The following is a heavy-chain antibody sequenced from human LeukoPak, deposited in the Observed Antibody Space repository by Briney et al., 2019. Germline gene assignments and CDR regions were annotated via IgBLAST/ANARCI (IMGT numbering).Heavy chain of an antibody. D-gene: IGHD1-26*01. J-gene: IGHJ6*02. V-gene: IGHV3-30*18. CDR3: AKDSYYTTPNDSGSYGMDV. Sequence: QPGGSLRLSCAASGFTFSSYGMHWVRQAPGKGLEWVAVISYDGSNKYYADSVKGRFTISRDNSKNTLYLQMNSLRAEDTAVYYCAKDSYYTTPNDSGSYGMDVWGQGTTVTVSS. CDR1: GFTFSSYG. CDR2: ISYDGSNK.